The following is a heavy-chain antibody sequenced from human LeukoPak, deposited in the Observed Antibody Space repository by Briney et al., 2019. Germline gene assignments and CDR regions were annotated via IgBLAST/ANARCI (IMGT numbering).Heavy chain of an antibody. CDR3: ARDRFGPTEN. D-gene: IGHD3-10*01. Sequence: GGSLRLSCAASGFTFNTYGMHWVRQAPGSGLEWVAVIKYDGSETWYADAVKGRFTISRDNFQSMLYLQMNSLRGEDTAVYYCARDRFGPTENWGQGTLVTVSS. V-gene: IGHV3-33*01. CDR1: GFTFNTYG. CDR2: IKYDGSET. J-gene: IGHJ4*02.